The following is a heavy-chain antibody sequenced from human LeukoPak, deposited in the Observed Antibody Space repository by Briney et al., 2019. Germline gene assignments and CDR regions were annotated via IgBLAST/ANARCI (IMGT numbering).Heavy chain of an antibody. Sequence: GGSLRLSCAASGFTFSSYAMHWVRQAPGKGLEWVAVISYDGSNKYYADSVKGRFTISRDNSKNTLYLQMNSLRAEDTAVYYCARDGARAAAAHFEYWGQGTLVTVSS. J-gene: IGHJ4*02. CDR3: ARDGARAAAAHFEY. CDR1: GFTFSSYA. CDR2: ISYDGSNK. V-gene: IGHV3-30-3*01. D-gene: IGHD6-13*01.